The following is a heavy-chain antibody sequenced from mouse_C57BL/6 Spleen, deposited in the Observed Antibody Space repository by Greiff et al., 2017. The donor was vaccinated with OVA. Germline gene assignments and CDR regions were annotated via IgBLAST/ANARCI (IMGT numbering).Heavy chain of an antibody. CDR1: GYTFTSYW. V-gene: IGHV1-74*01. CDR3: AIGTGCGMDY. CDR2: IHPSDSET. Sequence: QVQLQQPGAELVKPGASVKVSCKASGYTFTSYWMHWVKQRPGQGLEWIGRIHPSDSETNYNQKFKGKATLTVDKSYSTAYMQLRSLTSADSAVLYCAIGTGCGMDYWGQGTSVTVSS. J-gene: IGHJ4*01. D-gene: IGHD3-3*01.